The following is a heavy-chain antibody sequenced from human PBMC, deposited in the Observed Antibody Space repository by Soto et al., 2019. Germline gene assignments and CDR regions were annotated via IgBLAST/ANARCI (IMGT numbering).Heavy chain of an antibody. D-gene: IGHD6-19*01. V-gene: IGHV1-18*01. Sequence: ASVKVSCTDSGYTFTSYGISWVRQAPGQGLEWMGWISAYNGNTNYAQKLQGRVTMTTDTSTSTAYMELRSLRSDDTAVYYCARTKYSSGPGYYFDYWGQGTLVTAPQ. CDR1: GYTFTSYG. CDR2: ISAYNGNT. CDR3: ARTKYSSGPGYYFDY. J-gene: IGHJ4*02.